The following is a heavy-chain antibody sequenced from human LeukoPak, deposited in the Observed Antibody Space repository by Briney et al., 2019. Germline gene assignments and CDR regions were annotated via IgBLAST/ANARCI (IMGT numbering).Heavy chain of an antibody. J-gene: IGHJ4*02. V-gene: IGHV3-23*01. CDR2: ISYGGDNT. CDR1: GFTFTDYA. D-gene: IGHD4-17*01. CDR3: AKDPHPYGDSVGGYHFDY. Sequence: PGGSLRLSCAASGFTFTDYAMNWVRQAPGKGPEWVSGISYGGDNTYYADSVKGRFTISRDSPRNTLNLALNSLRAEDTAVYYCAKDPHPYGDSVGGYHFDYWGQGTLVTVSS.